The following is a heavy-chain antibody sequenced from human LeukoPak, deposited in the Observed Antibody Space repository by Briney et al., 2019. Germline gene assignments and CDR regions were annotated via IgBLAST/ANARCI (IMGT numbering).Heavy chain of an antibody. CDR2: ISSSSSTI. V-gene: IGHV3-48*01. J-gene: IGHJ4*02. D-gene: IGHD3-10*01. CDR1: GFTFSSYS. CDR3: ALVRGVNLGYFDY. Sequence: GGSLRLSCAASGFTFSSYSMNWVRQAPGKGLEWVSYISSSSSTIYYADSVKGRFAISRDNAKNSLYLQMNSLRAEDTAVYYCALVRGVNLGYFDYWGQGTLVTVSS.